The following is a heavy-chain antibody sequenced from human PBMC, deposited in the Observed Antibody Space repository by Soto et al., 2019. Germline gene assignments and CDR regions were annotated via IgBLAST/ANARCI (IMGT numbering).Heavy chain of an antibody. CDR1: GLTFTSSA. CDR2: IAVGSGYT. D-gene: IGHD2-21*01. V-gene: IGHV1-58*01. J-gene: IGHJ4*02. CDR3: EADATAWQLIVTSGY. Sequence: GDVCCTASGLTFTSSAFQWVRQARGQRLEWIGWIAVGSGYTNYAQRFQDRVTLTRDMSTATTYMELSRLTSEDTAIYYCEADATAWQLIVTSGYWGKGTLFTVSS.